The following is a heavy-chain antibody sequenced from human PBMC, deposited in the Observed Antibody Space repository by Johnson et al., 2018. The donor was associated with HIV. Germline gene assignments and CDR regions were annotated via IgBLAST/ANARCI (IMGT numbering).Heavy chain of an antibody. Sequence: EVQLLESGGGLVKPGGSLRLSCAASGFTSSSYWMHWIRQTPGKGLEWVSRIKGDGSSTAYADSVKGRFTISRDNAMQTLYLQMNNLRVEDTAVYYCAREGLYCSGGNCYVAAFDIWAQGTKVTVSS. V-gene: IGHV3-74*03. CDR2: IKGDGSST. CDR3: AREGLYCSGGNCYVAAFDI. J-gene: IGHJ3*02. D-gene: IGHD2-15*01. CDR1: GFTSSSYW.